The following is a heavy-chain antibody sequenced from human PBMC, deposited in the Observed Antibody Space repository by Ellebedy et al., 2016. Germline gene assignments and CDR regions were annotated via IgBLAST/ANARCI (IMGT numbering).Heavy chain of an antibody. Sequence: ASVKVSCKASGYTFTSYAMHWVRQAPGQRLEWMGWINAGNGNTEYSQKLQGRVTMTADTSTTTAFVELRSLHSEDTAVYYCARGAYNYYAMDVWGQGTTVTVSS. V-gene: IGHV1-3*01. CDR2: INAGNGNT. J-gene: IGHJ6*02. CDR1: GYTFTSYA. CDR3: ARGAYNYYAMDV.